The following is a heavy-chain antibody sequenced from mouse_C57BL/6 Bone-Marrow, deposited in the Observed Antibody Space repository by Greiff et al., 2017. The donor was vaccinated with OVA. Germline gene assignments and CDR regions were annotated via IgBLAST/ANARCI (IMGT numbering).Heavy chain of an antibody. CDR3: TPYSNYGYAMDY. D-gene: IGHD2-5*01. CDR2: IYPGNSDT. V-gene: IGHV1-5*01. J-gene: IGHJ4*01. CDR1: GYTFTSYW. Sequence: VQLKESGTVLARPGASVKMSCKTSGYTFTSYWMHWVKQRPGQGLEWIGAIYPGNSDTSYNQKFKGKAKLTSVTSASTAYMELSSLTNEDSAVYYCTPYSNYGYAMDYWGQGTSVTVSS.